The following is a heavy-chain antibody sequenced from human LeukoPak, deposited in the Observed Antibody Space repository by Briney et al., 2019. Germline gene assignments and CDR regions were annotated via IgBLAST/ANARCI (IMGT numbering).Heavy chain of an antibody. Sequence: GGSLRLSCAASGFTFSSYIMTWVRQAPGKGLEWVAVISYDGSNKYYADSVKGRFTISRDNSKNTLYLQMNSLSAEDTAVYYCARDLGYCSGGSCYNDWFDPWGQGTLVTVSS. CDR2: ISYDGSNK. CDR3: ARDLGYCSGGSCYNDWFDP. V-gene: IGHV3-30*03. D-gene: IGHD2-15*01. CDR1: GFTFSSYI. J-gene: IGHJ5*02.